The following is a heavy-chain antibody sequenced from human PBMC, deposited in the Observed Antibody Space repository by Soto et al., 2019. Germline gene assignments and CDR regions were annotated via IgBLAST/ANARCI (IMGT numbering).Heavy chain of an antibody. V-gene: IGHV3-23*01. D-gene: IGHD3-16*02. CDR2: ISGSGDST. CDR3: ARGYHYVDY. CDR1: GFTFSSYA. J-gene: IGHJ4*02. Sequence: GGSLRLSCAASGFTFSSYAMSWVRQAPGKGLEWASGISGSGDSTYYADSVKGRFTISRDKSINTAYLQWSSLKASDTAMYYCARGYHYVDYWGQGTLVTVSS.